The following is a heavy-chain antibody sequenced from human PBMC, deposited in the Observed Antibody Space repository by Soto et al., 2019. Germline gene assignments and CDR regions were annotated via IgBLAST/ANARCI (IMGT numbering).Heavy chain of an antibody. CDR3: ARSYDSSGYYPYYFDY. Sequence: ASVKVSCKASGGTFSSYAISWVRQAPGQGLEWVGGIIPIFGTANYAQKFQGRVTITADKSTSTAYMELSSLRSKDTAVYYCARSYDSSGYYPYYFDYWGQGTLVTV. D-gene: IGHD3-22*01. CDR1: GGTFSSYA. J-gene: IGHJ4*02. V-gene: IGHV1-69*06. CDR2: IIPIFGTA.